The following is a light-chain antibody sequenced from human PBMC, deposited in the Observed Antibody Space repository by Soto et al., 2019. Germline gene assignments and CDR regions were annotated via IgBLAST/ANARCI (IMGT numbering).Light chain of an antibody. CDR1: SSDVGGYNF. CDR2: EVS. J-gene: IGLJ3*02. Sequence: QSALTQPASVSGSPGQSITISCTGTSSDVGGYNFVSWYQQHPGKAPRLIIYEVSSRPSGVFYRFSGSRSGNTSSLTISGLXXXXXXXYYCSSYTLRNTLVLFGGGTKL. CDR3: SSYTLRNTLVL. V-gene: IGLV2-14*01.